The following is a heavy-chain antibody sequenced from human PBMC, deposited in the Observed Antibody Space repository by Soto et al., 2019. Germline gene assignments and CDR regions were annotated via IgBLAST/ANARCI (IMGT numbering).Heavy chain of an antibody. Sequence: GGSVRLSCAASGFPFSIYGMHWVRQAPGKGLDWVGVIWYDGSNKDYAESVKGRFTISRDNSKNMLYLQMNSLRADDTAVYYCASSINWGQGTLVTVSS. CDR3: ASSIN. CDR1: GFPFSIYG. J-gene: IGHJ4*02. V-gene: IGHV3-33*03. CDR2: IWYDGSNK.